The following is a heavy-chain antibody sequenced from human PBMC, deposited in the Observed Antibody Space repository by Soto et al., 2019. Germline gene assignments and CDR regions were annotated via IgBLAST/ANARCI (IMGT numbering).Heavy chain of an antibody. CDR1: GFTFSGSA. CDR2: IRSKANSYAT. J-gene: IGHJ4*02. D-gene: IGHD3-22*01. V-gene: IGHV3-73*01. CDR3: NTDYYDSSGYYPVSY. Sequence: GGALRISCAASGFTFSGSAMHSVRQTSGKGLEWVGRIRSKANSYATAYAASVKGRFTISRDDSKNTAYLQMNSLKTEDTAVYYCNTDYYDSSGYYPVSYWGQGTLVTVSS.